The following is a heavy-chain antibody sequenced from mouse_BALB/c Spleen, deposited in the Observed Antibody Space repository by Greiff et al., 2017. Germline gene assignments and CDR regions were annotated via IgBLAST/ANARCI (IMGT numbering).Heavy chain of an antibody. J-gene: IGHJ4*01. Sequence: EVKLVESGGGLVQPGGSRKLSCAASGFTFSDYGMAWVRQAPGKGPEWVAFISNLAYSIYYADTVTGRFTISRENAKNTPYLEMSSLRSEDTAMYYCARDYYYGSSNGAMDYWGQGTSVTVSS. CDR2: ISNLAYSI. D-gene: IGHD1-1*01. V-gene: IGHV5-15*02. CDR1: GFTFSDYG. CDR3: ARDYYYGSSNGAMDY.